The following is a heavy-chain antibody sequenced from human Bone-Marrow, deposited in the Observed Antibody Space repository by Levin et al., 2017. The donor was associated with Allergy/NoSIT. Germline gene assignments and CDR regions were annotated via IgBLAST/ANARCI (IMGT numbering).Heavy chain of an antibody. D-gene: IGHD5-18*01. V-gene: IGHV3-49*03. CDR3: TRDREYSYGSFNYYGMDV. J-gene: IGHJ6*02. CDR1: GFTFGDYA. CDR2: IRSKAYGGTT. Sequence: GESLKISCPASGFTFGDYAMSWFRQAPGKGLEWVGFIRSKAYGGTTEYAASVKGRFTISRDDSKSIAYLQMNSLKTEETAVYYCTRDREYSYGSFNYYGMDVWGQGTTVTVSS.